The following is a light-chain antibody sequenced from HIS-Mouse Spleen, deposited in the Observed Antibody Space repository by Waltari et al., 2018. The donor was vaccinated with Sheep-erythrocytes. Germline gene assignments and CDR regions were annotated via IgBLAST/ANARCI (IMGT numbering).Light chain of an antibody. CDR3: QAWDSSKGV. CDR2: QDS. V-gene: IGLV3-1*01. CDR1: KLGEKY. Sequence: SYELTQPPSVSVSPGQTASFPSPGDKLGEKYACWYQQKPGQSPVLVIYQDSKRPSGIPERFSGSNSGNTATLTISGTQAMDEADYYCQAWDSSKGVFGTGTKVTVL. J-gene: IGLJ1*01.